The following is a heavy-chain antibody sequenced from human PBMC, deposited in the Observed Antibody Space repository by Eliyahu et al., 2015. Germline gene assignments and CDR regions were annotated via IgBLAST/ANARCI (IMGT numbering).Heavy chain of an antibody. V-gene: IGHV1-69*02. CDR1: GGTXHYTT. Sequence: QVQLVQSGAEXKKPGSSVKVSCKASGGTXHYTTSWWLRHAAGRALEWVGRIIPLFDITNFXQKFQGRVTITADKSTSTAYMELSSLRSEDTAVYYCAGGDYCRSTTCYTWFGPWGQGTLVTVSS. J-gene: IGHJ5*02. D-gene: IGHD2-2*01. CDR3: AGGDYCRSTTCYTWFGP. CDR2: IIPLFDIT.